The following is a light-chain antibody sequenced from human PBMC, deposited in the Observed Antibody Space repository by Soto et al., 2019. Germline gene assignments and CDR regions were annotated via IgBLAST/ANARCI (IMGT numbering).Light chain of an antibody. J-gene: IGKJ3*01. CDR1: QSVSSSY. Sequence: EIVLTQSPGTLSLSPGERATLSCRASQSVSSSYLAWYQQKPGQAPRLLIYGASSRVTGIPDRFIGSGSGTDFTLTISRLEPEDFAVYYCQRYGSSPIFTFGPVTKVDI. CDR3: QRYGSSPIFT. CDR2: GAS. V-gene: IGKV3-20*01.